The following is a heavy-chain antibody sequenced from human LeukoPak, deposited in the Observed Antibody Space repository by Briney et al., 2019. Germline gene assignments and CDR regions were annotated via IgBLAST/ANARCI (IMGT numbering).Heavy chain of an antibody. V-gene: IGHV4-59*01. CDR2: IYYSGST. Sequence: SETLSLTCTVSGGSISSYYWSWIRQPPGKGLEWIGYIYYSGSTNYNPSLKSRVTISVDTSKNQFSLKLSSVTAADTAVYYCARAEWELGGTDYWGQGTLVTVSS. CDR1: GGSISSYY. CDR3: ARAEWELGGTDY. J-gene: IGHJ4*02. D-gene: IGHD1-26*01.